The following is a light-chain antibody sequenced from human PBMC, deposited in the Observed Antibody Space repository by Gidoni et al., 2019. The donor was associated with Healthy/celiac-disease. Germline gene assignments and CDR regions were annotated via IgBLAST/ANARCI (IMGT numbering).Light chain of an antibody. J-gene: IGKJ2*01. V-gene: IGKV1-33*01. CDR1: QDISHY. CDR3: QQYDNLPLYT. Sequence: IQMTQSPASLSASVGDRVTITCQASQDISHYLNWYQQKPGKAPKLLIYDASNLETGVPSRFSGSGSGTDFTFTISSLQPEDIATYYCQQYDNLPLYTFGQXTKLEIK. CDR2: DAS.